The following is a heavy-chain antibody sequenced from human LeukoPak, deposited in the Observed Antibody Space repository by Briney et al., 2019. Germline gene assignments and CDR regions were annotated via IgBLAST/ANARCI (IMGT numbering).Heavy chain of an antibody. CDR3: ARAPPLRGYSYGPPQTFDY. Sequence: SETLSLTCAVYGGSFSGYYWSWIRQPPGKGLERIGEINHSGSTNYNPSLKSRVTISVDTSKNQFSLKLSSVTAADTAVYYCARAPPLRGYSYGPPQTFDYWGQGTLVTVSS. CDR2: INHSGST. V-gene: IGHV4-34*01. J-gene: IGHJ4*02. D-gene: IGHD5-18*01. CDR1: GGSFSGYY.